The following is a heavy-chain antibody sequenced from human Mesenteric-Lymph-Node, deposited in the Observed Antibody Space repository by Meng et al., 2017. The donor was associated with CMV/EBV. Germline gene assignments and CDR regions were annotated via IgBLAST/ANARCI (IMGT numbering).Heavy chain of an antibody. CDR1: GFTFNNAW. J-gene: IGHJ6*02. D-gene: IGHD2-2*01. CDR2: IKTKTDGGTT. CDR3: TTDTRVPAASYYYYYGMDV. Sequence: GESLKISCAASGFTFNNAWMNWVRQAPGKGLEWVGRIKTKTDGGTTDYAAPVKGRFTISRDVSKNTVYLQIHSLKTEDTAVYYCTTDTRVPAASYYYYYGMDVWGQGTTVTVSS. V-gene: IGHV3-15*01.